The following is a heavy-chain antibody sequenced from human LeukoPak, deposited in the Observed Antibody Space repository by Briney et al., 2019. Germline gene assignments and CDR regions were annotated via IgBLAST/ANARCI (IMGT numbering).Heavy chain of an antibody. V-gene: IGHV3-23*01. CDR3: ARVTYGSGTYGAFDY. CDR2: ISGSGDNT. Sequence: GGSLRLSCAASGFTLSSHGMSWVRQAPGKGLEWVSTISGSGDNTYYADSVKGRFTISRDNSKNTLYLQMNSLRAEDTAVYYCARVTYGSGTYGAFDYWGQGTLVTVSS. J-gene: IGHJ4*02. D-gene: IGHD3-10*01. CDR1: GFTLSSHG.